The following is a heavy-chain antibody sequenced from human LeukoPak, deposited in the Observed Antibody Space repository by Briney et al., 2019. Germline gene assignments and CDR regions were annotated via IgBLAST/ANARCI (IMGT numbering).Heavy chain of an antibody. D-gene: IGHD6-25*01. J-gene: IGHJ4*02. CDR2: INPSGGST. CDR3: ARDGYRDNSRLDY. CDR1: GYSLTTYY. V-gene: IGHV1-46*01. Sequence: ASVKVSCKASGYSLTTYYMHWVRQAPGQGLEWMAIINPSGGSTNYAQKFQDRVTITRDTSAGTAYMELSSLRSEDTAVYYCARDGYRDNSRLDYWGQGTLVTVSS.